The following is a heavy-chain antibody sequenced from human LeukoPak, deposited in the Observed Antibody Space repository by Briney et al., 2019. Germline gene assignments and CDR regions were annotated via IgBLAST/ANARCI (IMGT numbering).Heavy chain of an antibody. V-gene: IGHV3-23*01. CDR1: GFTFATYA. D-gene: IGHD4-17*01. CDR2: IGGSGTYA. Sequence: GRSLRLSCAASGFTFATYAMTWVRLTPGKGLEWVASIGGSGTYANYADSVRGRFTISRDNSKDTLYLQLNSLRAEDTAVYYCGRDPNGDYVGAFEFWGQGTLVSVSS. J-gene: IGHJ3*01. CDR3: GRDPNGDYVGAFEF.